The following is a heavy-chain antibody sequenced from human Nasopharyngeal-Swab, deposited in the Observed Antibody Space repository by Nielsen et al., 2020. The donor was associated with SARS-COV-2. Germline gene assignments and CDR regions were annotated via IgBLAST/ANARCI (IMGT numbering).Heavy chain of an antibody. CDR1: GFPFSCYS. CDR3: SRDRVDDYYDSSGQVYYCDY. V-gene: IGHV4-4*07. Sequence: SETLTLPCPASGFPFSCYSWSWIRQPAGKGLEWIGRIYTSGSTNYNPSLKSRVTMSVDTSKNQFSLKLSSVTAADTAVYYCSRDRVDDYYDSSGQVYYCDYWGQGNLVTVAS. CDR2: IYTSGST. D-gene: IGHD3-22*01. J-gene: IGHJ4*02.